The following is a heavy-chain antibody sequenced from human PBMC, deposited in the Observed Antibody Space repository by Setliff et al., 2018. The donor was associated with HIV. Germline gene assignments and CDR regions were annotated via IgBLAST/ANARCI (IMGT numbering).Heavy chain of an antibody. V-gene: IGHV4-34*01. CDR1: GGSFSGYY. J-gene: IGHJ4*02. CDR3: ARGGLGVVGAIDY. CDR2: SIYSGGT. Sequence: PSETLSLTCAVYGGSFSGYYWTWIRQPPGRGLEWIGESIYSGGTNYNRSLKSRVTISVDTSKHQFSLNLSSVTAADTAVYYCARGGLGVVGAIDYWSQGTLVTVSS. D-gene: IGHD2-15*01.